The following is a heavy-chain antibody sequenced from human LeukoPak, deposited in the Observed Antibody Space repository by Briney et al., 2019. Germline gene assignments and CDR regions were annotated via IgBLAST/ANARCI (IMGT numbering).Heavy chain of an antibody. CDR2: IHPTFGAP. V-gene: IGHV1-69*05. CDR3: ARATGRGYTYGAAAY. Sequence: WASVKVACKSSGGILSSYVITWVRQAPGQGLEWMGGIHPTFGAPNYAQKFQGRVMITTDESTGTDYMELFSLTSEDTAVYYCARATGRGYTYGAAAYWGQGTLVTVSS. D-gene: IGHD5-18*01. CDR1: GGILSSYV. J-gene: IGHJ4*02.